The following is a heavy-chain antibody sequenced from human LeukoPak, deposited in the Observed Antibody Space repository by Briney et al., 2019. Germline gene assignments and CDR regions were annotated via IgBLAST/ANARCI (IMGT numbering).Heavy chain of an antibody. V-gene: IGHV3-48*04. J-gene: IGHJ4*02. Sequence: PGGSLRLSCAASGFTFSSYSMNWVRQAPGKGLEWVSYISSSSSTIYYADSVKGRFTISRDNAKNSLYLQMNSLRAEDTAVYYCARDHFYFDYWGQGTLVTVSS. CDR1: GFTFSSYS. D-gene: IGHD3-3*02. CDR2: ISSSSSTI. CDR3: ARDHFYFDY.